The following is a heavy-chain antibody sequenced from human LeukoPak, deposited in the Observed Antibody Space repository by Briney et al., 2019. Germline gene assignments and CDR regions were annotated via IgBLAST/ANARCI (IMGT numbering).Heavy chain of an antibody. CDR2: MYVSGTT. D-gene: IGHD3-22*01. Sequence: PSETLSLTRTVSGGSISDHYLSWIRQPAGKGLEWIGRMYVSGTTNYNPSLRSRVSMSMDTSKNQFSLRLTSVTAADTAVYYCARENYYDSSGYSEGMDVWGQGTTVTVS. J-gene: IGHJ6*02. CDR3: ARENYYDSSGYSEGMDV. CDR1: GGSISDHY. V-gene: IGHV4-4*07.